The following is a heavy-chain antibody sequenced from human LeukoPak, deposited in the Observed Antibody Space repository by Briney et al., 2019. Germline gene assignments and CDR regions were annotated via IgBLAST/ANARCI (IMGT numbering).Heavy chain of an antibody. D-gene: IGHD2-15*01. CDR3: ARYIVVVVAAQLRYYYGMDV. J-gene: IGHJ6*02. V-gene: IGHV3-7*01. CDR2: IKQDGSEK. CDR1: GFTFSSYW. Sequence: GGSLRLSCAASGFTFSSYWMSWVRQAPGKGLEWVANIKQDGSEKYYVDSVKGRFTISRDNAKNSLYLQMNSLRAEDTAVYYCARYIVVVVAAQLRYYYGMDVWGQGTTVTVSS.